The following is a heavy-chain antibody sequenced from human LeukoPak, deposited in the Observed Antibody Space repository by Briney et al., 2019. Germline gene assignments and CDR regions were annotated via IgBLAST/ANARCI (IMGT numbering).Heavy chain of an antibody. Sequence: GGSLRLSCAASGFTFSSYGMHWVRQAPGKGLEWAAVIWYDGSNKYYADSVKGRFTISRDNSKNTLYLQMNSLRAEDTAVYYCAREGYCSSTSCYASDAFDIRGQGTMVTVSS. D-gene: IGHD2-2*01. V-gene: IGHV3-33*01. J-gene: IGHJ3*02. CDR2: IWYDGSNK. CDR3: AREGYCSSTSCYASDAFDI. CDR1: GFTFSSYG.